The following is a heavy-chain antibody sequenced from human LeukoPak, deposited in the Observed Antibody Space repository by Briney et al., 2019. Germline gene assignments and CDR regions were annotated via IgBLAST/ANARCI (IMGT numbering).Heavy chain of an antibody. Sequence: SETLSLTCTVSGGSISSYYWSWIRQPAGKGLEWIGRIYTSGSTNYNPSLKSRVTMSVDTSKNQFPLKLSSVTAADTAVYYCARDSHSSGLFDYWGQGTLVTVSS. J-gene: IGHJ4*02. CDR3: ARDSHSSGLFDY. CDR2: IYTSGST. D-gene: IGHD6-19*01. V-gene: IGHV4-4*07. CDR1: GGSISSYY.